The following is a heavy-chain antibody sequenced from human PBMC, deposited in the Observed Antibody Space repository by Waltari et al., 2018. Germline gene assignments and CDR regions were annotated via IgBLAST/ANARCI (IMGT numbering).Heavy chain of an antibody. D-gene: IGHD3-16*02. Sequence: EVQLVESGGGLVQPGGSLRLSCAASGFTFSSYWMSWVRQAPGKGLEWVANIKQDGSEKYDVDSVKGRFTISRDNAKNSLYLQMNRLRAEDTAVYYCGREGYVWGSYRYIFDYWGQGTLVTVSS. CDR3: GREGYVWGSYRYIFDY. CDR2: IKQDGSEK. J-gene: IGHJ4*02. V-gene: IGHV3-7*01. CDR1: GFTFSSYW.